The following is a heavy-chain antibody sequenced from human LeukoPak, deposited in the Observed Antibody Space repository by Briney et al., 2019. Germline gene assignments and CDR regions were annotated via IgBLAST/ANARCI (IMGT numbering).Heavy chain of an antibody. CDR2: VSSTGSGT. J-gene: IGHJ5*02. V-gene: IGHV3-23*01. D-gene: IGHD3-10*01. CDR1: GFTFSTYG. CDR3: AKDGPLLWFGPTDA. Sequence: GGSLRLSCVASGFTFSTYGMSWVRQAPGKGLEWVAAVSSTGSGTYYPDSLKGRFIISRDNSQNTVFLQMNSLRPEDTAFYFCAKDGPLLWFGPTDAWGQGILVTVS.